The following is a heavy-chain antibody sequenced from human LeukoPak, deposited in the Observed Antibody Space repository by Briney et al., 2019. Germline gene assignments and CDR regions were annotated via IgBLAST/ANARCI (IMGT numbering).Heavy chain of an antibody. CDR3: AHGTTSSPVDY. CDR2: IYWDDDK. J-gene: IGHJ4*02. V-gene: IGHV2-5*02. CDR1: GFSLSTSGVG. Sequence: SGPTLVKPTQTLTLTCTFSGFSLSTSGVGVGWIRQPPGQALEWLALIYWDDDKRYRPSLKSRHTITKDTSKNLVVLTMTNMDPVDTATYYCAHGTTSSPVDYWGQGTLVTVSS. D-gene: IGHD1-1*01.